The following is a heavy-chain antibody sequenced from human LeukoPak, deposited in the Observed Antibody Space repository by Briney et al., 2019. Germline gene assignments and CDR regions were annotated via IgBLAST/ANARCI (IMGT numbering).Heavy chain of an antibody. D-gene: IGHD5-24*01. Sequence: GGSLRLSCAASGFTFSSYSMNWVRQAPGKGLEWVPSISSSSSYIYYADSVKGRFTISRDNAKNSLYLQMNSLRAEDTAVYYCARETSVGMATPDVAAYYFDYWGQGTLVTVSS. CDR3: ARETSVGMATPDVAAYYFDY. J-gene: IGHJ4*02. CDR1: GFTFSSYS. CDR2: ISSSSSYI. V-gene: IGHV3-21*01.